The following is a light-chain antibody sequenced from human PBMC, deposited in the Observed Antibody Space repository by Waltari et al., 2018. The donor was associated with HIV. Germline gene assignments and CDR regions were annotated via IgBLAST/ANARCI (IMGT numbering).Light chain of an antibody. J-gene: IGLJ1*01. Sequence: QSVLTQPPSASGTPGQRVTISCSGGISNIGRNTVNWFQQLPGTAPKLLIYNNARRPSGVPDRFSGSKSGTSASLAISGLQSEYEADYYCAAWDDSLNGYVFGTGTKVTVL. CDR3: AAWDDSLNGYV. V-gene: IGLV1-44*01. CDR1: ISNIGRNT. CDR2: NNA.